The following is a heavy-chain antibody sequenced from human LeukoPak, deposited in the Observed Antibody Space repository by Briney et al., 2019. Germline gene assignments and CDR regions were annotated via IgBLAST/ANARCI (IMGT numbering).Heavy chain of an antibody. CDR1: GYTFTSYD. D-gene: IGHD6-19*01. Sequence: GASVTVSFKASGYTFTSYDINWVRQATGQGLEWMGWMNPNSGNTGYAQKFQGRVTMTRNTSISTAYMELSSLRSEDTAVYYCARGRDSSGWYILFDYWGQGTLVTVSS. CDR2: MNPNSGNT. V-gene: IGHV1-8*01. CDR3: ARGRDSSGWYILFDY. J-gene: IGHJ4*02.